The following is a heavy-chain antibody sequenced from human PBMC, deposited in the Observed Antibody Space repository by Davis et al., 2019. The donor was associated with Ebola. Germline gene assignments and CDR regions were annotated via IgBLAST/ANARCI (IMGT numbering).Heavy chain of an antibody. CDR1: GFTFNNYA. D-gene: IGHD3-16*02. Sequence: GGSLRLSCAASGFTFNNYAMTWVRQAPGKGLEWVSSISGNGDRAQYTDSVKGRFTISRDNSKNTLYLQMNSLRAEDTAVYYCARDRYTFAGYMDVWGKGTTVTVSS. CDR3: ARDRYTFAGYMDV. CDR2: ISGNGDRA. V-gene: IGHV3-23*01. J-gene: IGHJ6*04.